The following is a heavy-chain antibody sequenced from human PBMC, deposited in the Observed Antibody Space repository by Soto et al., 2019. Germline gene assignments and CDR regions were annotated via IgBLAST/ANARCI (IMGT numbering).Heavy chain of an antibody. CDR3: ARHHCSGGSCYVGVDY. J-gene: IGHJ4*02. CDR2: IWYDGSNK. V-gene: IGHV3-33*01. Sequence: QVQLVESGGGVVQPGRSLRLSCAASGFTFSSYGMHWVRQAPGKGLEWVAVIWYDGSNKYYADSVKGRFTISRDNSKNTLYLQMNSLRAEDTAVYYCARHHCSGGSCYVGVDYWGQGPLVTVSS. D-gene: IGHD2-15*01. CDR1: GFTFSSYG.